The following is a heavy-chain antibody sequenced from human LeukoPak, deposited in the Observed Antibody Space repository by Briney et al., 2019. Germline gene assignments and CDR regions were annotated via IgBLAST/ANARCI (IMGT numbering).Heavy chain of an antibody. D-gene: IGHD3-10*01. CDR3: ARGTYYYGSGSPETGY. V-gene: IGHV3-7*03. CDR1: GFTFSGYW. CDR2: IKQDGSET. J-gene: IGHJ4*02. Sequence: GGSLRLSCVASGFTFSGYWMSWVCQAPGKGLEWMANIKQDGSETYYVDSVKGRFTISRDNAKNSLYLQMNSLRAEDTAVYYCARGTYYYGSGSPETGYWGQGTLVTVSS.